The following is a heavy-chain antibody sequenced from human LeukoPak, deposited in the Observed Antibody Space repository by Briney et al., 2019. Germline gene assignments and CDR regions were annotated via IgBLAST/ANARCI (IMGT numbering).Heavy chain of an antibody. Sequence: LPGGSLRLSCAASGFTFSSYWLSWVRQAPGKGLEWVANIKQDGSEKYYVDSVKGRFTISRDNAKNSLYLQMNSLRAEDTAVYYCARGSVYYDILTGYSSYWGQGTLVTVSS. V-gene: IGHV3-7*03. J-gene: IGHJ4*02. CDR2: IKQDGSEK. CDR1: GFTFSSYW. D-gene: IGHD3-9*01. CDR3: ARGSVYYDILTGYSSY.